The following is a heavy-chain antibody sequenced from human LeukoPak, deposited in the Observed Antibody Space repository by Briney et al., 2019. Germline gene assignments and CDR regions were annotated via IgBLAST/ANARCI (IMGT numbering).Heavy chain of an antibody. D-gene: IGHD1-26*01. CDR3: ARDARIVGATNYFDY. CDR1: GYTFTGYY. V-gene: IGHV1-2*02. J-gene: IGHJ4*02. CDR2: INPNSGGT. Sequence: ASVKVSCKASGYTFTGYYMHWVRQAPGQGLEWMGWINPNSGGTNYAQKFQGRVTMTRDTSVSTAYMELSRLRSDDTAVYYCARDARIVGATNYFDYWGQGTLVTVSS.